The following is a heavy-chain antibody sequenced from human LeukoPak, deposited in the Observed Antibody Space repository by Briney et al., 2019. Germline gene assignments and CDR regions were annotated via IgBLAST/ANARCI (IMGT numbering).Heavy chain of an antibody. CDR2: ISSSSSYI. CDR3: ARVDLYGDYVLDY. Sequence: GGSLRLSCAASGFTFSSYSMNWVRQAPGKGLEWASSISSSSSYIYYADSVKGRFTISRDNAKNSLYLQMNSLGAEDTAVYYCARVDLYGDYVLDYWGQGTLVTVSS. V-gene: IGHV3-21*01. J-gene: IGHJ4*02. CDR1: GFTFSSYS. D-gene: IGHD4-17*01.